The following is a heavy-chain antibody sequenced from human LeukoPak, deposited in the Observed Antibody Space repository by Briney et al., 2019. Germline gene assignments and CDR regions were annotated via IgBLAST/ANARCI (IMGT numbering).Heavy chain of an antibody. D-gene: IGHD6-19*01. J-gene: IGHJ4*02. CDR3: ARVSAVAAGDY. Sequence: GASMKVSCKASGYSFTGYYIHWVRQAPGQGLEWMGWINPNSGGTNYAQKFQGRVTMTRDTSISTAYMELSRLRSDDTAVYYCARVSAVAAGDYWGQGTLVTVSS. CDR1: GYSFTGYY. CDR2: INPNSGGT. V-gene: IGHV1-2*02.